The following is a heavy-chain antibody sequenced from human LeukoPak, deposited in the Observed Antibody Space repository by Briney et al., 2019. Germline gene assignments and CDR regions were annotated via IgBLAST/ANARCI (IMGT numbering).Heavy chain of an antibody. Sequence: SETLSLTCTVSGGSTSSYYWSWIRQPPGKGLEWIGYIYYSGSTNYNPSLKSRVTISVDTSKNQFSLKLSSVTAADTAVYYCAKRHSSGWTGFDSWGQGTLVTVSS. CDR2: IYYSGST. D-gene: IGHD6-19*01. V-gene: IGHV4-59*01. CDR1: GGSTSSYY. J-gene: IGHJ4*02. CDR3: AKRHSSGWTGFDS.